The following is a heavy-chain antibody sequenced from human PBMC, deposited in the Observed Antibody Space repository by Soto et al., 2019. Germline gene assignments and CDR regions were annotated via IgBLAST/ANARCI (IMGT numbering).Heavy chain of an antibody. Sequence: MQLVESGGDLVQPGRSLRLSCAASGFSFGDYAMHWVRQAPGKGLEWVSGISWKSASIGYADSVKGRFIISRDNAKNSLYLQLNSLRAEDTALYYCAKSTGGTAIGLDVWGQGTTVTVSS. CDR3: AKSTGGTAIGLDV. D-gene: IGHD2-21*02. CDR1: GFSFGDYA. CDR2: ISWKSASI. V-gene: IGHV3-9*01. J-gene: IGHJ6*02.